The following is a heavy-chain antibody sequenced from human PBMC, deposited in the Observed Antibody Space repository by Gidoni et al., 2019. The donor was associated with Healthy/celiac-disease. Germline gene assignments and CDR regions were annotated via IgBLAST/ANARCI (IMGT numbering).Heavy chain of an antibody. V-gene: IGHV3-23*01. D-gene: IGHD3-22*01. CDR2: ISGSGGRT. J-gene: IGHJ5*02. CDR1: GFTFSSYA. Sequence: EVQLLESGGGLVQPGGSLRLSCAASGFTFSSYAMSWVRQAPGKGLEWVSAISGSGGRTYYADSVKGRFTISRDNSKNTLYLQMNSLRAEDTAVYYCAKGYDSSGYRTGFDPWGQGTLVTVSS. CDR3: AKGYDSSGYRTGFDP.